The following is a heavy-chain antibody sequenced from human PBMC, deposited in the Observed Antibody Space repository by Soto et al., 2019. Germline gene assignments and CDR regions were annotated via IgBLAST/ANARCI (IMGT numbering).Heavy chain of an antibody. J-gene: IGHJ4*02. D-gene: IGHD1-26*01. Sequence: QVQLVESGGGVVQPGRSLRLSCAASGFTFSSYGMHWVRQAPGKGLEGVAAISHNGINKNYADSVKGRFTISRNNSEATLYVQMNRLRAGDTAVYYFSKAAFVGANHFDSWGGGTLVAVSS. CDR1: GFTFSSYG. CDR2: ISHNGINK. V-gene: IGHV3-30*18. CDR3: SKAAFVGANHFDS.